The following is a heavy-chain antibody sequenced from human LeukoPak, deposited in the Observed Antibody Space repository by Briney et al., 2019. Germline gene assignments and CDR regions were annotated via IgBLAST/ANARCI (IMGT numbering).Heavy chain of an antibody. CDR3: ARGTWWELLLYFDY. J-gene: IGHJ4*02. CDR1: GDSVSSNSAA. Sequence: SQTLSLTCAISGDSVSSNSAAWNWLRQSPSRGLEWLGRTYYRSKWYNDYAVSVKSRITINPDTSKNQFSLQLNSVTPEDTAVYYCARGTWWELLLYFDYWGQGTLVTVSS. V-gene: IGHV6-1*01. D-gene: IGHD1-26*01. CDR2: TYYRSKWYN.